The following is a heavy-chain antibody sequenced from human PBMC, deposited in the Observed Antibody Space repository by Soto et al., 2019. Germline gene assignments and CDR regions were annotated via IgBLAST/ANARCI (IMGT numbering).Heavy chain of an antibody. CDR3: ARDPFQVFGY. V-gene: IGHV3-66*01. CDR2: IFSDGST. Sequence: EVQVVESGGGLVQPGGSLRLSCAASGFTVSNNYMSWVRQAPGKGLEWILVIFSDGSTYYADSVKGRFTISRDNSENTLYLQINSLKAEDTAVYYCARDPFQVFGYWGQGTLVTVSS. J-gene: IGHJ4*02. CDR1: GFTVSNNY.